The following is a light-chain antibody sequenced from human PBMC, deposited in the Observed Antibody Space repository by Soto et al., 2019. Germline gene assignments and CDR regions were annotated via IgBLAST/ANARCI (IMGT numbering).Light chain of an antibody. CDR3: HQSYRAPYT. Sequence: DIQMTQSPSSLSASVGDRVTITCRASQSIYSSLNWYHHKPGKAPTLLIYAASNLQSGPPSRFSGSGSGTEFALSISLLKPEDFANDYCHQSYRAPYTFGHGPEVEVK. CDR2: AAS. J-gene: IGKJ2*01. CDR1: QSIYSS. V-gene: IGKV1-39*01.